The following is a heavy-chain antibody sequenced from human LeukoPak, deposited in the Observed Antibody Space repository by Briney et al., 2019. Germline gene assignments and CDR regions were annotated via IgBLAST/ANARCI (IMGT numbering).Heavy chain of an antibody. CDR3: ARPMTTRMTPFDY. D-gene: IGHD4-17*01. CDR2: IYPGDSDT. V-gene: IGHV5-51*01. CDR1: GYSFTSYW. Sequence: PGESLKISCQGSGYSFTSYWIAWVRQMPGKGLEWMGIIYPGDSDTRYSPSFQGQVTISADMSISAAYLQWSSLKASDTAMYYCARPMTTRMTPFDYWGQGTLVTVSS. J-gene: IGHJ4*02.